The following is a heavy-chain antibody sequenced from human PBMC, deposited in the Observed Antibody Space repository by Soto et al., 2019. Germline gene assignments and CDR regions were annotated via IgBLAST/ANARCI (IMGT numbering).Heavy chain of an antibody. CDR2: ISWNSGSI. Sequence: SLRLSCAASGFTFDDYAMHWVRQAPGKGLEWVSGISWNSGSIGYADSVKGRFTISRDNAKNSLYLQMNSLRAEDTALYYCAKDRGWGDYYDSSGIGYWGQGTLVTVSS. CDR1: GFTFDDYA. CDR3: AKDRGWGDYYDSSGIGY. D-gene: IGHD3-22*01. J-gene: IGHJ4*02. V-gene: IGHV3-9*01.